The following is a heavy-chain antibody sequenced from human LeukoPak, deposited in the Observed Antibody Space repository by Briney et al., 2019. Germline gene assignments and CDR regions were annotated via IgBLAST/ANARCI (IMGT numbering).Heavy chain of an antibody. CDR2: INSDGTST. Sequence: PGGSLRLSCAASGLSFTNYWMHWVRQAPGKGLVWVSRINSDGTSTTYADSVKGRFTISRDNAKNTLYLQMKSLRVEDTAVYYCARVRDGYSTEGFDYWGQGTLATVSS. V-gene: IGHV3-74*01. J-gene: IGHJ4*02. CDR1: GLSFTNYW. D-gene: IGHD5-24*01. CDR3: ARVRDGYSTEGFDY.